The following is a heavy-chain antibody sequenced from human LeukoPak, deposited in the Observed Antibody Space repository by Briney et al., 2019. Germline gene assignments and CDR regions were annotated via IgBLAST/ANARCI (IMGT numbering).Heavy chain of an antibody. CDR2: ISSSSSYI. Sequence: GGSLRLSCAASGFTFSSYSMNWARQAPGKGLEWVSSISSSSSYIYYADSVKGRFTISRDNAKNSLYLQMNSLRAEDTAVYYCARDPLGAPYYFDYWGQGTLVTVSS. V-gene: IGHV3-21*01. CDR3: ARDPLGAPYYFDY. J-gene: IGHJ4*02. D-gene: IGHD3-16*01. CDR1: GFTFSSYS.